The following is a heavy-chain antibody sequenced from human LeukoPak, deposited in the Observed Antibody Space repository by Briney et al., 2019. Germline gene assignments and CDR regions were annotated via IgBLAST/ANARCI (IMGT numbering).Heavy chain of an antibody. J-gene: IGHJ4*02. CDR3: ARKSGILTGYSPDPPDY. CDR2: ISSSSYI. V-gene: IGHV3-21*01. CDR1: GFTFSSYS. D-gene: IGHD3-9*01. Sequence: GGSLRLSCAASGFTFSSYSMNWVRQAPGKGLEWVSSISSSSYIYYADSVKGRFTISRDNAKNSLYLQMNSLRAEDTAVYYCARKSGILTGYSPDPPDYWGQGTLVTVSS.